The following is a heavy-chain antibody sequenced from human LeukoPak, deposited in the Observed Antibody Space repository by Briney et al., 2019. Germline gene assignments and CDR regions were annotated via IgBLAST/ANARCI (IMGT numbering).Heavy chain of an antibody. CDR2: ISGSGGST. J-gene: IGHJ4*02. Sequence: GGSLRLSRAASGFTFSSYAMSWVRQAPGKGLEWVSAISGSGGSTYYADSVKGRFTISRDNSKNTLYLLMNSLRAEDTAVYYCAKCGFCIAAAGIRSSFDYWGQGTLVTVSS. CDR1: GFTFSSYA. CDR3: AKCGFCIAAAGIRSSFDY. V-gene: IGHV3-23*01. D-gene: IGHD6-13*01.